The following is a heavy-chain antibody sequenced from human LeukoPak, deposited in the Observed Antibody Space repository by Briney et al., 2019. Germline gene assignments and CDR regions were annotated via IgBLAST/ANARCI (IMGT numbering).Heavy chain of an antibody. J-gene: IGHJ4*02. Sequence: GGSLRLSCAASGFTFSNYWMHWVRQAPGKGLEWVSRIHGDGSNTNYAASVKGRFTISRDNAKNTLYLQMSSLRAEDTAVYYCTKDLHILATVYWGQGTLVIVSS. D-gene: IGHD5-12*01. CDR2: IHGDGSNT. CDR1: GFTFSNYW. CDR3: TKDLHILATVY. V-gene: IGHV3-74*01.